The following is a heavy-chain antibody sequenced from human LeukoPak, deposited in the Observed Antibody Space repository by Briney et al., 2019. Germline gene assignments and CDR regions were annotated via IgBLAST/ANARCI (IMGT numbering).Heavy chain of an antibody. V-gene: IGHV3-21*01. Sequence: PGGSLRLSCAASGFTFTSYTMNWVRQAPGRGLEWLSSINAGANYKNYPDSVKGRFTISRDNARRSLYLQMNGLRAEDTAVYYCARSAASSSRDYYYGMDVWGKGTTVTVSS. CDR2: INAGANYK. J-gene: IGHJ6*04. D-gene: IGHD6-13*01. CDR3: ARSAASSSRDYYYGMDV. CDR1: GFTFTSYT.